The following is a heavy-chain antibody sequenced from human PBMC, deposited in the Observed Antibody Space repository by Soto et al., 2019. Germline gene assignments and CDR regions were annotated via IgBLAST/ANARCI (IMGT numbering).Heavy chain of an antibody. CDR2: IHYSGST. J-gene: IGHJ6*02. CDR1: GSSISPYY. V-gene: IGHV4-59*04. Sequence: SETLSLTCSVSGSSISPYYWSWLRQPPGKGLESIATIHYSGSTYYNPSLKSRVTISVDTSKNQFSLKVGSVTAADTAVYYCASSSLYGMDVWGQGTTVTVSS. D-gene: IGHD1-1*01. CDR3: ASSSLYGMDV.